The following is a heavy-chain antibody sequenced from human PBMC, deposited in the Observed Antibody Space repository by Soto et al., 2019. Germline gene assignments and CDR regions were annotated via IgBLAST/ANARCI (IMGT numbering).Heavy chain of an antibody. V-gene: IGHV3-21*01. CDR3: ARSGELLEWLLLYGMDV. CDR2: ISSSSSYI. J-gene: IGHJ6*02. D-gene: IGHD3-3*01. CDR1: GFTFSSYS. Sequence: PGGSLRLSCAASGFTFSSYSMNWVRQAPGKGLEWVSSISSSSSYIYYADSVKGRFTISRDNAKNSLYLQMNSLRAEDTAVYYCARSGELLEWLLLYGMDVWGQGTTVTVSS.